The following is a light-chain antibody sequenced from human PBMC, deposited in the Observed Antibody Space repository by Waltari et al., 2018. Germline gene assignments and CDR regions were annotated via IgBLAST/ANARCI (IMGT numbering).Light chain of an antibody. V-gene: IGLV2-8*01. CDR3: SSYAGSNTLV. J-gene: IGLJ2*01. CDR1: NSDIGTYNY. Sequence: QSALPQPPSASGSPGQSVTISCSGTNSDIGTYNYVSWFQQHPGRAPKLLIYEVNKRPSGVPDRFSGSKSDNRASLTVSGLQADDEAVYHCSSYAGSNTLVFGGGTRLTVL. CDR2: EVN.